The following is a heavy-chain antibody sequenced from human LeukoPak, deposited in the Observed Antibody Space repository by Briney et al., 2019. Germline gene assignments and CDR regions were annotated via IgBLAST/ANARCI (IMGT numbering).Heavy chain of an antibody. V-gene: IGHV4-59*08. J-gene: IGHJ6*02. D-gene: IGHD6-13*01. Sequence: SETLSLTCTVSGGSISSYYWSWIGQPPGKGLEWIGYIYYSGSTNYNPSLKSRVTISVDTSKNQFSLKLSSVTAADTAVYYCSGRQQLVDPYYYYGMDVWGQGTTVTASS. CDR3: SGRQQLVDPYYYYGMDV. CDR2: IYYSGST. CDR1: GGSISSYY.